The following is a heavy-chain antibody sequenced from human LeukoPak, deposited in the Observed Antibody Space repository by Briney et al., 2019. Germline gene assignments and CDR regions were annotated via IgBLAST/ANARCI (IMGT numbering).Heavy chain of an antibody. CDR2: IYYSGST. CDR3: ARSLRYCSGGNCYYTMDV. CDR1: GGSISGYY. D-gene: IGHD2-15*01. Sequence: PSETLSLTCTVSGGSISGYYCTWIRQPPGKGLEWIGHIYYSGSTNYNPFLKSRVTASVDTSKNQFSLKLSSVTAADTAVYYCARSLRYCSGGNCYYTMDVWGQGTTVTVSS. J-gene: IGHJ6*02. V-gene: IGHV4-59*01.